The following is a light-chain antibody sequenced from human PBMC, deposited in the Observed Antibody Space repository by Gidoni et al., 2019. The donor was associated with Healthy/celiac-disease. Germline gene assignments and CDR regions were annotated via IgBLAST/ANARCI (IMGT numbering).Light chain of an antibody. V-gene: IGKV1-5*03. J-gene: IGKJ1*01. CDR3: QQYNIYWT. Sequence: DIQMTQSPSTLFASVGDRVTITCRASQSISSWLAWYQQKPGKAPKLLIYKASSLETGVPSRFIGSGSGTEFTLTIISLQPDDFATYYCQQYNIYWTFGQGTKVGIK. CDR1: QSISSW. CDR2: KAS.